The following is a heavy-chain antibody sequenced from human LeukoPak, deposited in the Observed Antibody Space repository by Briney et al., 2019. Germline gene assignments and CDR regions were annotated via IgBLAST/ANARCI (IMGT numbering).Heavy chain of an antibody. CDR2: INPNNGDT. J-gene: IGHJ4*02. CDR1: GYTFTDYC. D-gene: IGHD4-17*01. CDR3: ARDRDGAQGGY. Sequence: ASVKVSCKASGYTFTDYCIHWMRQAPGQGLEWMGWINPNNGDTNYAQKFLGRVTMTMDTSINTAYMELSKLRSDDTAVYYCARDRDGAQGGYWGQGTLVTVSS. V-gene: IGHV1-2*02.